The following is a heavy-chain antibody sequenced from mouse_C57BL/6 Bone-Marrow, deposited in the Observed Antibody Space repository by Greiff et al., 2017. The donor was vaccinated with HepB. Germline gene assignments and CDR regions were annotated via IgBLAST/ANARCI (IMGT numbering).Heavy chain of an antibody. CDR1: GFTFSSYT. V-gene: IGHV5-9*01. CDR2: ISGGGGNT. D-gene: IGHD2-4*01. CDR3: ARDYDYDKVFDY. J-gene: IGHJ2*01. Sequence: EVKLMESGGGLVKPGGSLKLSCAASGFTFSSYTMSWVRQTPEKRLEWVATISGGGGNTYYPDSVKGRFTISRDNAKNTLYLQMSSLRSEDTALYYCARDYDYDKVFDYWGQGTTLTVSS.